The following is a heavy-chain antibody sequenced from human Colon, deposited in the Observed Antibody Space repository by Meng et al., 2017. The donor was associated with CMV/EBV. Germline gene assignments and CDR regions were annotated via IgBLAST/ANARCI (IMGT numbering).Heavy chain of an antibody. CDR1: VFTFDDYA. V-gene: IGHV3-9*01. CDR2: ITWNNGRI. CDR3: ARSRSYVGPFDH. Sequence: GGSLRLSCAASVFTFDDYAMHWVRQAPGKGLGWVSGITWNNGRIDYAVSVKGRFTISRDNAKNSLYLQMNSLRAEDTALYYCARSRSYVGPFDHWGQGTLVTVSS. J-gene: IGHJ4*02. D-gene: IGHD3-16*01.